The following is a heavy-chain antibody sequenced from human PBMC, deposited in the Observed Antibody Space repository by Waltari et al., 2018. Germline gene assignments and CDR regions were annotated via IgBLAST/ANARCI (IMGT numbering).Heavy chain of an antibody. V-gene: IGHV3-7*01. CDR1: GFTFSSYW. J-gene: IGHJ4*02. CDR2: IKQDGSGK. CDR3: ARVHCTGGVCWENYFDY. Sequence: EVQLVESGGGLVQPGGSLRLSCAASGFTFSSYWMSWVRQAPGKGLGWVANIKQDGSGKYYVDSVKGRFTISRDNAKNSLYLQMNSLRAEDTAVYYCARVHCTGGVCWENYFDYWGQGTLVTVSS. D-gene: IGHD2-8*02.